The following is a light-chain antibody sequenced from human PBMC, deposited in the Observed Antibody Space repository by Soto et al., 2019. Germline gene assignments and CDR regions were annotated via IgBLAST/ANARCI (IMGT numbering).Light chain of an antibody. J-gene: IGKJ1*01. CDR3: QQSYSIPRT. V-gene: IGKV1-39*01. Sequence: DIRMTQSPSSLSASVGDRVTITCRASQSIRSYLNWYQQERGKAPKLLIYGASSLASGVPSSFSGSGSGTDFTVTIGSLQLEYFVTYYFQQSYSIPRTIGHGSKVDI. CDR2: GAS. CDR1: QSIRSY.